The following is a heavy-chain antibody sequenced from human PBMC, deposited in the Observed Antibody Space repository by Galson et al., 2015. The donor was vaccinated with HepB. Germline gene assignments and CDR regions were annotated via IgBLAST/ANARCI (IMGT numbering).Heavy chain of an antibody. CDR1: GFSLSTSGMC. CDR2: IDWDDDK. CDR3: ARIMAGRDGTVPLDY. J-gene: IGHJ4*02. D-gene: IGHD4-17*01. V-gene: IGHV2-70*01. Sequence: PALVKPTQTLTLTCTFSGFSLSTSGMCVSWIRQPPGKALEWLALIDWDDDKYYSTSLKTRLTISKDTSKNQVVLTMTNMDPVDTATYYCARIMAGRDGTVPLDYWGQGTLVTVSS.